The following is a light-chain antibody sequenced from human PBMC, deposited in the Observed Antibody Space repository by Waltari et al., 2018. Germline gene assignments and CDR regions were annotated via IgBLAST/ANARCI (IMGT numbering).Light chain of an antibody. CDR1: QTISNN. CDR3: QHTLA. J-gene: IGKJ3*01. Sequence: DIQMTHSPSSLSASVVDRVTITCRTSQTISNNLNWYQQKPGEAPKLLIYGASNLQSGVSSRFSGSGSGTDFTLTISSLQPEDFATYYCQHTLAFGPGTKVDIK. CDR2: GAS. V-gene: IGKV1-39*01.